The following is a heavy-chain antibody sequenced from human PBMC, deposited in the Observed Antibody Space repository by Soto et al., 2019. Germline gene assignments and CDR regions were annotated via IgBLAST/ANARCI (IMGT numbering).Heavy chain of an antibody. CDR2: ISPDGRTT. Sequence: GGSLRLSCAASGFSFSHYWMHWVRQAPGKGLVWVSRISPDGRTTTYADSVKGRFTISRDNAKNSLYLQMNSLRDEDTAVYYCARDKEEYSSSWADAFDIWGQGTMVTVSS. J-gene: IGHJ3*02. D-gene: IGHD6-13*01. CDR3: ARDKEEYSSSWADAFDI. V-gene: IGHV3-74*01. CDR1: GFSFSHYW.